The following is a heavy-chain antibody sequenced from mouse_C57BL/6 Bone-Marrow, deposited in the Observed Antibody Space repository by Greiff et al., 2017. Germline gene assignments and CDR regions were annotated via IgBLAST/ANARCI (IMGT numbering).Heavy chain of an antibody. V-gene: IGHV14-4*01. CDR3: TTRNWDPFDY. CDR2: IDPENGDT. D-gene: IGHD4-1*02. Sequence: VQLQQSGAELVRPGASVKLSCTASGSNIKDDYMHWVKQRPEQGLEWIGWIDPENGDTEYASKFQGKATITADTSSNTAYLQLSSLTSEDTAVYYCTTRNWDPFDYWGQGTTLTVSS. CDR1: GSNIKDDY. J-gene: IGHJ2*01.